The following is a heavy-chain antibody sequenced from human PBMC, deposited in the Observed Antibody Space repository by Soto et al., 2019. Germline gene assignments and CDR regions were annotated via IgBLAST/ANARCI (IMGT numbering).Heavy chain of an antibody. V-gene: IGHV3-23*01. Sequence: EVHLLESGGVLVQPGESLRLSCETSGFTFSNCVMTWVRQPPGKRLEWVSVITTNGHTDYADSLKGRFTISRDNSKNTVLLQMNSMRAEDTAVYYCAKGLLNGRWDAADWGQGTLVTVSS. CDR2: ITTNGHT. CDR3: AKGLLNGRWDAAD. D-gene: IGHD2-15*01. CDR1: GFTFSNCV. J-gene: IGHJ4*02.